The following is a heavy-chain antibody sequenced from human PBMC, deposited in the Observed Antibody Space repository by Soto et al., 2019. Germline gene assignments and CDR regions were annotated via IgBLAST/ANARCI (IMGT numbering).Heavy chain of an antibody. CDR3: GKYSDYGDHRDWFDP. V-gene: IGHV3-30*18. CDR2: ISYHGINK. D-gene: IGHD4-17*01. CDR1: GFSFSNYG. Sequence: QVQLVESGGGVVYPGRSLRLSCTASGFSFSNYGVHWVRQAQGKGLEWVAVISYHGINKYYADSVNGRFTISRDNSKNMVFLQMNSLRVEDTAVYYCGKYSDYGDHRDWFDPWCQGTLVTVST. J-gene: IGHJ5*02.